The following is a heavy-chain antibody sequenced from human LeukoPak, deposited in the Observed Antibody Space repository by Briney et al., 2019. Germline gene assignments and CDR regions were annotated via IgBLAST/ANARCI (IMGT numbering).Heavy chain of an antibody. CDR3: ARGPYGASISKWFDP. V-gene: IGHV4-4*02. CDR1: GGSISSSNW. Sequence: SETLSLTCAVSGGSISSSNWWSWVRQPPGKGLEWIGEIHHSGSTNYNTSPKSRVTISVDKSKNQFSLKLSSVTAADTAVYYCARGPYGASISKWFDPWGQGTLVIVSS. J-gene: IGHJ5*02. D-gene: IGHD4/OR15-4a*01. CDR2: IHHSGST.